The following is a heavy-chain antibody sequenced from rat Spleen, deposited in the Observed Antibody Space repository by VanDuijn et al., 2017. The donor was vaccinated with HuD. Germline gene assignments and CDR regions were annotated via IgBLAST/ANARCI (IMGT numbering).Heavy chain of an antibody. CDR3: TRSEMTTISPGDY. D-gene: IGHD1-10*01. Sequence: EVQLVESGGGLVQPGRSLKLSCLASGFTFNNYWMTWIRQGPGKGLEWITSISNTGGSTFYPDSVKGRFTISRDNAKNTLYLQMNSLRSEDTATYYCTRSEMTTISPGDYWGQGVMVTVSS. CDR1: GFTFNNYW. J-gene: IGHJ2*01. V-gene: IGHV5-31*01. CDR2: ISNTGGST.